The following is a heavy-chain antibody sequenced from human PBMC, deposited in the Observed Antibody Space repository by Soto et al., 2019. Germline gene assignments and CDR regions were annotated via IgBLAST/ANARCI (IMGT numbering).Heavy chain of an antibody. D-gene: IGHD6-25*01. J-gene: IGHJ4*02. CDR3: ARSYGGLGYFDY. V-gene: IGHV4-38-2*02. CDR2: IYHSGST. CDR1: GASIRSYY. Sequence: KLSETLSLTCSVSGASIRSYYLHFILHPPLKGLEWIWSIYHSGSTYYNPSLKSRVTIAVDTSKNQFSLKLSSVTAADTAVYYCARSYGGLGYFDYWGQGTLVTVSS.